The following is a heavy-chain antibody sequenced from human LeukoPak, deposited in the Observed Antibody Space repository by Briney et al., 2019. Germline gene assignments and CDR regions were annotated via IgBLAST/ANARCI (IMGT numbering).Heavy chain of an antibody. Sequence: ASVKVSCKVSGYTLAELSMHWVRQAPGKGLEWMGGFDPEDGETIYAQKFQGRVTMTEDTSTDTAYMELSSLRSEDTAVYYCRAGNYYYGMDVWGQGTTVTVSS. V-gene: IGHV1-24*01. CDR2: FDPEDGET. CDR3: RAGNYYYGMDV. J-gene: IGHJ6*02. CDR1: GYTLAELS.